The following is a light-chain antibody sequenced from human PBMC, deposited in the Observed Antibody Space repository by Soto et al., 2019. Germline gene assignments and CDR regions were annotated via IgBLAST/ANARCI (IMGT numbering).Light chain of an antibody. CDR3: QQYDNLLLFT. V-gene: IGKV1-33*01. Sequence: DIQMTQSPSSLSASVGDRVTITCQASQDISNYLNWYQQKPGKAPKLLIYDASNLETGVPSRFSGSGSVTDFTFTISILQPEDIATYYCQQYDNLLLFTFGPGTKVDIK. CDR1: QDISNY. CDR2: DAS. J-gene: IGKJ3*01.